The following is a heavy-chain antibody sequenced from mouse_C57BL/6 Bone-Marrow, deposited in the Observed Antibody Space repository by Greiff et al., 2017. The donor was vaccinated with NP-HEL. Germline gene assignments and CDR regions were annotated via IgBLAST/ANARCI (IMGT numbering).Heavy chain of an antibody. CDR1: GYTFTSYW. Sequence: QVQLQQSGAELVKPGASVKMSCKASGYTFTSYWITWVKQRPGQGLEWIGDVYPGSGSTNYNEKFKSKATLTVDTSSSTAYMQLSSLTSEDSAVYYCARCGDGYFDYWGQGTTLTVSS. CDR3: ARCGDGYFDY. J-gene: IGHJ2*01. CDR2: VYPGSGST. V-gene: IGHV1-55*01. D-gene: IGHD2-3*01.